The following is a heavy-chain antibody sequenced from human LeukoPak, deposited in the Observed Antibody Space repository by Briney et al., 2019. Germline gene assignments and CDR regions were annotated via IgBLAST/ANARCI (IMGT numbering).Heavy chain of an antibody. J-gene: IGHJ5*02. V-gene: IGHV3-7*05. CDR3: VRGSSGTVVRGIAWAWFDP. D-gene: IGHD3-10*01. CDR2: IKPDGGAT. CDR1: GFTFSSQR. Sequence: GGSLRLSCAASGFTFSSQRMSWIRQTPGKGLDWVANIKPDGGATYYAYSVNGRFTISRDNAKNSLYLQMNSLRAEDTAVYYCVRGSSGTVVRGIAWAWFDPWGQGTLVTVSS.